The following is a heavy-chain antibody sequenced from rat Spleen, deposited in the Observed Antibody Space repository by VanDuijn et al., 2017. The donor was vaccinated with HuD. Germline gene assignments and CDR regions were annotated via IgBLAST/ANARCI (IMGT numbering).Heavy chain of an antibody. V-gene: IGHV5-29*01. Sequence: EVQLVESGGGLVQPGRSLKLSCVASGFSFTNYGMAWVRQAPTKGLEWVATISYDGSSTYYRDSVKGRFTISRDNAKSTLDLQMNSLRSEDTATYYCARHPGATVVTNWYFDFWGPGTMVTVSS. J-gene: IGHJ1*01. D-gene: IGHD1-1*01. CDR3: ARHPGATVVTNWYFDF. CDR2: ISYDGSST. CDR1: GFSFTNYG.